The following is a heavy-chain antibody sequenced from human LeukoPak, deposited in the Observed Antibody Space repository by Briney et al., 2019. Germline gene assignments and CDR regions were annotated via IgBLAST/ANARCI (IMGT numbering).Heavy chain of an antibody. CDR1: GLTFSSHW. CDR3: ARGGRGSAAVVAPRSFDI. D-gene: IGHD3-22*01. CDR2: ITNDGSST. J-gene: IGHJ3*02. V-gene: IGHV3-74*01. Sequence: GGSLRLSCAASGLTFSSHWMHWVRQAPGKGLVWVSRITNDGSSTTYADSVKGRFTISRDNAKNMLYLQVNSLRAEDSALYYCARGGRGSAAVVAPRSFDIWGQGTMVTVSS.